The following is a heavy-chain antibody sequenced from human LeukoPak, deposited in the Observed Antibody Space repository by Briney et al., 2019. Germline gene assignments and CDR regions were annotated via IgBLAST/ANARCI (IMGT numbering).Heavy chain of an antibody. CDR3: ARSEDYYGSGSYYNVDY. J-gene: IGHJ4*02. V-gene: IGHV1-3*01. CDR2: INAGNGNT. CDR1: GYTFTSYA. Sequence: GASVKVSCKASGYTFTSYAMHWVRQAPGQRLEWMGWINAGNGNTKYSQKFQGRVTITRDTSASTAYMELSSLRSEDTAVYYCARSEDYYGSGSYYNVDYWGQGTLVTVSS. D-gene: IGHD3-10*01.